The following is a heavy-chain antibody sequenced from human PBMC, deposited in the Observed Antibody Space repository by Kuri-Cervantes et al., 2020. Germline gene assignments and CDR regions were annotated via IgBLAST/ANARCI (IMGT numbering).Heavy chain of an antibody. CDR2: ISGSGSST. D-gene: IGHD5-24*01. J-gene: IGHJ4*02. Sequence: GESLKISCAASRSTFSTYAMSWVRQAPGKGLEWVSSISGSGSSTYYADSVKGRFTISRDNAKKSLYLQMNSLRAEDTALYYCAREDGTFDYWGQGTLVTVSS. CDR1: RSTFSTYA. V-gene: IGHV3-23*01. CDR3: AREDGTFDY.